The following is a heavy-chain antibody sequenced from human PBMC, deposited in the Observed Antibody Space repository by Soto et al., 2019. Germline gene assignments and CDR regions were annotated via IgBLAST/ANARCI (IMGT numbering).Heavy chain of an antibody. V-gene: IGHV4-59*01. D-gene: IGHD4-17*01. CDR2: IHYSGST. Sequence: QVQLQESGPGLVKPSETLSLTCSLSSGSISTYYWSWIRQPPGKGLEWIGYIHYSGSTNYNPSLKSRVTISVDTSKNQFSLKVTSVTAADTAVYYCARVGYGNYEVWGQGTLVTVSS. CDR1: SGSISTYY. CDR3: ARVGYGNYEV. J-gene: IGHJ4*02.